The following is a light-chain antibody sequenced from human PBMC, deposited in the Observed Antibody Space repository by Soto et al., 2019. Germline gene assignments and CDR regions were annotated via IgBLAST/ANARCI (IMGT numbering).Light chain of an antibody. CDR3: QSYDSSLSGWV. V-gene: IGLV1-40*01. Sequence: QSVLTQPPSVSGAPGQRVTISCTGSSSNIGAGYDVHWYQQLPGTVPKLLIYGNSNRPSGVPDRFSGSKSVTSASLAITGLQADDEADYYCQSYDSSLSGWVFGGGTKLTVL. J-gene: IGLJ3*02. CDR1: SSNIGAGYD. CDR2: GNS.